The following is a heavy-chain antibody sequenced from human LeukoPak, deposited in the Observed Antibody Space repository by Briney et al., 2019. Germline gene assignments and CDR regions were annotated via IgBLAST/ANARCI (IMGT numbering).Heavy chain of an antibody. CDR1: GFTFSSYW. Sequence: QPGGSLRLSCAASGFTFSSYWMHWVRQAPGKGLVWVSRINSDGSSTSYADSVKGRFTISRDNAKNTLYLQMNSLRAEDTAVYYCARGPQSNYVVRWFDPWGQRTLVTVSS. CDR2: INSDGSST. J-gene: IGHJ5*02. CDR3: ARGPQSNYVVRWFDP. V-gene: IGHV3-74*01. D-gene: IGHD4-11*01.